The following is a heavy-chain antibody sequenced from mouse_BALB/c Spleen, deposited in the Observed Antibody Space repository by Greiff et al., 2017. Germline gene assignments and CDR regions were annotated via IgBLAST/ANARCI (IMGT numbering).Heavy chain of an antibody. Sequence: VQLQQSGPELVKPGASVKISCKASGYTFTDYNMHWVKQSHGKSLEWIGYIYPYNGGTGYNQKFKSKATLTVDNSSSTAYMELRSLTSEDSAVYYCAKVITGGYAMDYWGQGTSVTVSS. CDR1: GYTFTDYN. CDR3: AKVITGGYAMDY. D-gene: IGHD2-4*01. V-gene: IGHV1S29*02. CDR2: IYPYNGGT. J-gene: IGHJ4*01.